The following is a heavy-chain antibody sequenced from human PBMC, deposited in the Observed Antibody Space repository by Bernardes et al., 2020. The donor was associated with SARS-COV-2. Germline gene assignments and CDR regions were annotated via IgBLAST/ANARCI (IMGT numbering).Heavy chain of an antibody. CDR1: EVTFSDYY. CDR2: ISSSGSTI. CDR3: ARGHDSSGYYPNRGCYYYGLDV. V-gene: IGHV3-11*01. J-gene: IGHJ6*02. Sequence: GGSLRLSCVASEVTFSDYYMSWIRQAPGKGLEWVSFISSSGSTIYYADSVKGRFTIFRDNAKNSLYLEMNSLTAEDTAEYYCARGHDSSGYYPNRGCYYYGLDVWGQWPTVTVSS. D-gene: IGHD3-22*01.